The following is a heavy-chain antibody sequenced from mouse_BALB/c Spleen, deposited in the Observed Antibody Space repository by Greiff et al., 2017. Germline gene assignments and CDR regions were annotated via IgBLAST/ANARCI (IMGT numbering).Heavy chain of an antibody. CDR3: TRGITRYFDY. CDR1: GYSFTSYW. J-gene: IGHJ2*01. Sequence: VHVKQSGTVLARPGASVKMSCKASGYSFTSYWMHWVKQRPGQGLEWIGAIYPGNSDTSYNQKFKGKAKLTAVTSASTAYMELSSLTNEDSAVYYCTRGITRYFDYWGQGTTLTVSS. CDR2: IYPGNSDT. V-gene: IGHV1-5*01.